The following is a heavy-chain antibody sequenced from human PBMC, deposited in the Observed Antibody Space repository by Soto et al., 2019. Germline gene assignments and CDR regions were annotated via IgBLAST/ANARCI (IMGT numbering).Heavy chain of an antibody. Sequence: QVQLQDSGPGLLEPSGTLSLTCAVSGASVSSAHWWRWVRQPPGKGLQRIGEVSHSGHTNYSPAPKGRVTMSLEKSQLQFPLTWTSVTAAVTTFLYFAGGRVPGSTIYWGQGTVVTVPT. CDR1: GASVSSAHW. D-gene: IGHD3-10*01. J-gene: IGHJ4*02. V-gene: IGHV4-4*02. CDR2: VSHSGHT. CDR3: AGGRVPGSTIY.